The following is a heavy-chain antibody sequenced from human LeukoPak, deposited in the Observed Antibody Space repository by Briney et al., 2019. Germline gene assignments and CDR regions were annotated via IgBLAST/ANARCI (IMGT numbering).Heavy chain of an antibody. CDR2: IGTAGDT. V-gene: IGHV3-13*01. CDR1: GFTFSSHD. J-gene: IGHJ4*02. D-gene: IGHD6-19*01. CDR3: ARGGSGWYGFDY. Sequence: PGGSLRLSCAASGFTFSSHDMHWVRQATGKGLEWVSAIGTAGDTYYPGSVKGRFTISRENAKNSLYLQMNSLRAGDTAVYYCARGGSGWYGFDYWGQGTLVTVSS.